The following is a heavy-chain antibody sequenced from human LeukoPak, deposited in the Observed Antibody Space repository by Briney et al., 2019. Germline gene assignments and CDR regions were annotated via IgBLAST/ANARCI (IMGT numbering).Heavy chain of an antibody. J-gene: IGHJ4*02. Sequence: GGSLRLSCAASGFTFDDYAMHWVRQAPGKGLEWVSGISWNSGSIGYADSVKGRFTISRDNAKNSLYLQMNSLRAEDTALYYYAKDSGQQLVVPRLGFDYWGQGTLVTVSS. CDR3: AKDSGQQLVVPRLGFDY. CDR2: ISWNSGSI. D-gene: IGHD6-13*01. CDR1: GFTFDDYA. V-gene: IGHV3-9*01.